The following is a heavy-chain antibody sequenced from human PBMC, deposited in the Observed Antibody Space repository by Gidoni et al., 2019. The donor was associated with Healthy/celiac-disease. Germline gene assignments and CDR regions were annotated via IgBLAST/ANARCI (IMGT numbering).Heavy chain of an antibody. Sequence: QVQLQESGPGLVKPSQTLSLPCTVSGGSISSGGYYWSWIRQHPGKGLEWIGYIYYSGSTYYNPSLKSRVTISVETSKNQFSLKLSSVTAADTAVYYCAREGGGSYNHAFDIWGQGTMVTVSS. D-gene: IGHD1-26*01. CDR3: AREGGGSYNHAFDI. CDR1: GGSISSGGYY. V-gene: IGHV4-31*03. CDR2: IYYSGST. J-gene: IGHJ3*02.